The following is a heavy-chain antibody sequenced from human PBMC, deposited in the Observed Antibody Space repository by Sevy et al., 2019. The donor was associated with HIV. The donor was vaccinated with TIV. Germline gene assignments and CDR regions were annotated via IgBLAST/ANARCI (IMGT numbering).Heavy chain of an antibody. D-gene: IGHD5-18*01. J-gene: IGHJ4*02. CDR2: IRSKAYGGTT. CDR3: SRDLSYGPRFDY. Sequence: GGSLRLSCTASGFTFGDYAMSWFRQAPGKGLEWVGFIRSKAYGGTTEYAASVKGRFTISRYDSKSIAYLQMNSLRAEDTAVYYCSRDLSYGPRFDYWGQGTLVTVSS. CDR1: GFTFGDYA. V-gene: IGHV3-49*03.